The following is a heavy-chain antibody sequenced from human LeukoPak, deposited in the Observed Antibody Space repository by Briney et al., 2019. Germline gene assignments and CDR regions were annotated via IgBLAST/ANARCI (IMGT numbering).Heavy chain of an antibody. D-gene: IGHD5-24*01. CDR3: ARWASSMDV. CDR1: GFTFSTYA. V-gene: IGHV3-23*01. J-gene: IGHJ6*03. Sequence: QPGGSLRLSCAASGFTFSTYAMSWVRQAPGKGLEWVSSISDNGGDSYYADSVKGRFTVSRDNSKKTLYLQMGSLRAEDMAVYYCARWASSMDVWGKGTTVTVSS. CDR2: ISDNGGDS.